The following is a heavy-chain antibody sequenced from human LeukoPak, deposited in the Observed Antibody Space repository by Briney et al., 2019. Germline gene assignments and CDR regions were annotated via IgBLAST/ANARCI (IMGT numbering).Heavy chain of an antibody. Sequence: PSETLSLTCTVSGGSISSYYWSWIRQPPGKGLEWIGYIYYSGSTNYNPSLKSRVTISVDTSKNQFSLKLSSVTAADTAVYYCARGVDFWSGYYRGYSRGYYMDVWGKGTTVTVSS. J-gene: IGHJ6*03. CDR3: ARGVDFWSGYYRGYSRGYYMDV. CDR1: GGSISSYY. D-gene: IGHD3-3*01. V-gene: IGHV4-59*12. CDR2: IYYSGST.